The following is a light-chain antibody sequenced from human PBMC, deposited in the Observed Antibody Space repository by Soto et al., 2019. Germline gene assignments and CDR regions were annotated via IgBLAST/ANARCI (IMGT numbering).Light chain of an antibody. CDR3: QTWGTGFRV. CDR1: SGHRSYV. CDR2: LNFDGSH. Sequence: QLVLTQSPSASASLGASVKLTCTLSSGHRSYVIAWLQQQPEKGPRFLMTLNFDGSHSRGAGIPDRFSGSSSGSERHLTISSLQSDDEADYYCQTWGTGFRVFGGGTKLTVL. J-gene: IGLJ2*01. V-gene: IGLV4-69*01.